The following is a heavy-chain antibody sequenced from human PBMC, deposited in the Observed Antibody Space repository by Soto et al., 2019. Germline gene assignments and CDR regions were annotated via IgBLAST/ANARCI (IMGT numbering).Heavy chain of an antibody. J-gene: IGHJ4*02. D-gene: IGHD6-13*01. Sequence: SVKVSCKASGGTFSSYTISWVRQAPGQGLEWMGRIIPILGIANYAQKFQGRVTITADKSTSTAYMELSSLRSEDTAVYYCARDCPPVYQQLGRQVPMGWSQGTLVTVSS. CDR1: GGTFSSYT. V-gene: IGHV1-69*04. CDR3: ARDCPPVYQQLGRQVPMG. CDR2: IIPILGIA.